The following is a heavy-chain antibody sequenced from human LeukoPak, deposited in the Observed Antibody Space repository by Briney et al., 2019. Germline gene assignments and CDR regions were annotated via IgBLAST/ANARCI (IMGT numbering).Heavy chain of an antibody. V-gene: IGHV4-38-2*01. Sequence: SETLSLTCAVSGYSISSVYYWGWIRQPPGKGLEWIGSIYHSGSTYYNPSLKSRVTISVDTSKNQFSLKLSSVTAADTAVYYCASGGLAVAVSPYYFDYWGQGTLVTVSS. CDR2: IYHSGST. CDR1: GYSISSVYY. D-gene: IGHD6-19*01. CDR3: ASGGLAVAVSPYYFDY. J-gene: IGHJ4*02.